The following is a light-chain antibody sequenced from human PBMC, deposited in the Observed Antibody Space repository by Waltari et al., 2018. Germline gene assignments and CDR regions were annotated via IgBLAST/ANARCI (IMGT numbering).Light chain of an antibody. Sequence: SYELTQPSSVSVSPGQTVRITCSGDILTKRYARWSQRKPGQAPIVIIYKDTERPSGIPERFSGSSSGTTVTLTITGAQVEDEADYYCYSATDNDWLFGGGTKLTVL. V-gene: IGLV3-27*01. CDR1: ILTKRY. CDR2: KDT. CDR3: YSATDNDWL. J-gene: IGLJ2*01.